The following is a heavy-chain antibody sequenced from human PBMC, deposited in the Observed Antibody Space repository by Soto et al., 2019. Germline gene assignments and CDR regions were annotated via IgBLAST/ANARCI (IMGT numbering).Heavy chain of an antibody. CDR1: GFTFSSYE. Sequence: EVQLVESGGGLVQPGGSLRLSCAASGFTFSSYEMNWVRQAPGKGLEWVSYISSTGSTIYYADSVKGRFTISRDNAKNSLILQMNSLRGEVSACYYCARSSGWFGYYFDSWGQGTLVTVSS. J-gene: IGHJ4*02. V-gene: IGHV3-48*03. D-gene: IGHD6-19*01. CDR3: ARSSGWFGYYFDS. CDR2: ISSTGSTI.